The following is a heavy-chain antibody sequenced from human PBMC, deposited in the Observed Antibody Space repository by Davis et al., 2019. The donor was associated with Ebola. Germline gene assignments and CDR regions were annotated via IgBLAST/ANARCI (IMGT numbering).Heavy chain of an antibody. CDR2: IWYDGSNK. CDR1: GFTFSSYG. V-gene: IGHV3-33*06. CDR3: VKVGGTYYEHWYFDL. Sequence: PGGSLSLSCAASGFTFSSYGIHWSRPAPGTGLEWVAVIWYDGSNKYYADSVKGRFTISRDDSKNTLFLPMNSLRGDDTAVYYCVKVGGTYYEHWYFDLWGRGTLVTVSS. J-gene: IGHJ2*01. D-gene: IGHD1-26*01.